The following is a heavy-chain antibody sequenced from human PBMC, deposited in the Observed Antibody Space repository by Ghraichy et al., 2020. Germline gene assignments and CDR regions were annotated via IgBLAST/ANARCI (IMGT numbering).Heavy chain of an antibody. CDR3: ARQEGYEQHAGEFDP. CDR2: IYYSGST. V-gene: IGHV4-39*01. Sequence: SETLSLTCTVSGGSISSSTYYWGWIRQPPGKGLEWIGSIYYSGSTYYNPSLKSRVTISVDTSKNQFSLKPSSVTAADTAVYYWARQEGYEQHAGEFDPWGQGTLVTVSS. D-gene: IGHD6-13*01. J-gene: IGHJ5*02. CDR1: GGSISSSTYY.